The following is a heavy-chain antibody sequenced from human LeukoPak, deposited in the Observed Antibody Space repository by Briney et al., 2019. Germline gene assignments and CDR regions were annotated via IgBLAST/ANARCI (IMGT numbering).Heavy chain of an antibody. D-gene: IGHD3-22*01. J-gene: IGHJ4*02. CDR3: ARGPNYYDTSGYSYVFDC. CDR1: GGTFSSYA. Sequence: GASVKVTCKASGGTFSSYAISWVRQAPGQWLEWMGRIIPILGIANYAQKFQGRVTITADKSTSTAYMELSSLRAEDTAVYYCARGPNYYDTSGYSYVFDCWGQGTLVTVSS. CDR2: IIPILGIA. V-gene: IGHV1-69*04.